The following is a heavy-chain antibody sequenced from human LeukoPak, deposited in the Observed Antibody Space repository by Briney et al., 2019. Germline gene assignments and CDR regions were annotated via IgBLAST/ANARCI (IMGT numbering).Heavy chain of an antibody. CDR3: ARGEQWLVYGMDV. D-gene: IGHD6-19*01. CDR1: GFTFSSDW. J-gene: IGHJ6*02. CDR2: IKQDGSEK. Sequence: PGGSLRLAWAASGFTFSSDWMSCVRQAPGKGLEWVSNIKQDGSEKYYVDSVKGRFTISRDNAKNSLYLQMNSLRAEDTAVYYCARGEQWLVYGMDVWGQGTTVAVSS. V-gene: IGHV3-7*03.